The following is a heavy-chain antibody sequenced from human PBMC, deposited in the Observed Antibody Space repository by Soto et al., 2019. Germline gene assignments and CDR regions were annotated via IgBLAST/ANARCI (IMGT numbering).Heavy chain of an antibody. CDR3: ARDPGGIVVVPAAMLGWFDP. D-gene: IGHD2-2*01. Sequence: ASVKVSCKASGYTFTSYGISWVRQAPGQGLEWMGWISAYNGNTNYAQKLQGRVTMTTDTSTSTAYMELRSLRSDDTAVYYCARDPGGIVVVPAAMLGWFDPWGQGTLVTVSS. V-gene: IGHV1-18*01. CDR1: GYTFTSYG. CDR2: ISAYNGNT. J-gene: IGHJ5*02.